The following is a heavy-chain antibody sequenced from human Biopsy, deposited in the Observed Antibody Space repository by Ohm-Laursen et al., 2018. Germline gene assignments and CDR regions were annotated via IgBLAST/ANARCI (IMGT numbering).Heavy chain of an antibody. D-gene: IGHD1-26*01. CDR3: ARVGAGAPSIDYFDY. Sequence: TLSLTCSVSGDSVSSGNYFWNWIRQPPGKGLEWIGYIYYSGSTNYNPSLRSRVTISVDRSKNQFSLELSSVTAADTAVYYCARVGAGAPSIDYFDYWGQGTLVTVSS. J-gene: IGHJ4*01. CDR2: IYYSGST. CDR1: GDSVSSGNYF. V-gene: IGHV4-61*01.